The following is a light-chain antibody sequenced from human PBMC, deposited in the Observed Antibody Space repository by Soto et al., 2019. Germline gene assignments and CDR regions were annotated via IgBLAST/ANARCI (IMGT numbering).Light chain of an antibody. J-gene: IGKJ4*01. CDR1: QSVSTN. V-gene: IGKV3D-15*01. Sequence: EIEMTQSPDNLSVSPGESATLSCRASQSVSTNLAWYQQKPGQAPRLLIYGASTRATGTPARFSGSGSGTEFTLTISSLQSEDFAVYYWQQYNSWVTFGGGTKVEIK. CDR2: GAS. CDR3: QQYNSWVT.